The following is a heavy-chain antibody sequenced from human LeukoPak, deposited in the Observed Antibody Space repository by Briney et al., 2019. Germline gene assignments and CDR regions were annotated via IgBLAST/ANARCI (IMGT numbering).Heavy chain of an antibody. CDR3: ARDAPGNWNLRPPFDY. Sequence: GGSLRLSCAASGFTFSSYEMNWVRQAPGKGLEWVSYISSSGSTIYYADSVKGRFTISRDNAKNSLYLQMNSLRAEDTAVYYCARDAPGNWNLRPPFDYWGQGTLVTVSS. D-gene: IGHD1-7*01. J-gene: IGHJ4*02. CDR1: GFTFSSYE. CDR2: ISSSGSTI. V-gene: IGHV3-48*03.